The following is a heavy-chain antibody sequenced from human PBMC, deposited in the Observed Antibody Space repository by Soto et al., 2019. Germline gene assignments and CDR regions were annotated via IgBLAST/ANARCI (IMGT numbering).Heavy chain of an antibody. V-gene: IGHV4-39*02. J-gene: IGHJ6*02. CDR1: GGSISSSSCH. Sequence: PSETLSLTCTVSGGSISSSSCHWGWIRQPPGKGLEWIASIKYSGTTFYNPSLKSRVTLSVDTSKNQFALKLSSVTAAETAVYYCARDRLVVVTAERIYYYYYGMDVWGQGTTVTVSS. CDR2: IKYSGTT. CDR3: ARDRLVVVTAERIYYYYYGMDV. D-gene: IGHD2-21*02.